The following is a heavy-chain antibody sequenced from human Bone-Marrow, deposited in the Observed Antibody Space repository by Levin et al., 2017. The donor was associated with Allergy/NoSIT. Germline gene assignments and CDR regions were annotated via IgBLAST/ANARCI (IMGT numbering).Heavy chain of an antibody. Sequence: GGSLRLSCAVSGFTFSNYEMNWVRQAPGKGLEWVSYIFSSGTTIYYADSVKGRFTISRDNAKNSLYLQMNSLRAEDTATYYCARENNNGMDAWGQGTTVTVS. J-gene: IGHJ6*02. CDR1: GFTFSNYE. CDR2: IFSSGTTI. D-gene: IGHD1-14*01. V-gene: IGHV3-48*03. CDR3: ARENNNGMDA.